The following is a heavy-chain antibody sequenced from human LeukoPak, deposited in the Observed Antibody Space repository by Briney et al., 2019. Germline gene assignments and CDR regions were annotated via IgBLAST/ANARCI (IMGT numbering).Heavy chain of an antibody. V-gene: IGHV3-15*01. CDR3: GGEGGSGDLGY. J-gene: IGHJ4*02. Sequence: KPGGSLRLSFAASGFTFINTWMNWVRQAPGKGLEWVGRIKRIIDGRTTDYAAPVKGRFNVSRNDSINTLYLQMSSLKTEDTAVYYCGGEGGSGDLGYWGQGTLVTVSS. CDR2: IKRIIDGRTT. CDR1: GFTFINTW. D-gene: IGHD4-17*01.